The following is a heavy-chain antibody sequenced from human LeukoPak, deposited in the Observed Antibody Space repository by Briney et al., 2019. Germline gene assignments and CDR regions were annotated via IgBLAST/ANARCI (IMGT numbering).Heavy chain of an antibody. CDR2: ISSGSRTT. V-gene: IGHV3-11*05. Sequence: GGSLRLSCAASGFIFSDYYMFWIRQAPGKGLEWLAYISSGSRTTNYADSVRGRFTISRDNAKNSLYLQMNSLRAEDTAVYYCARDLFSWSEVAAGTVPYFDPWGQGTLVTVSS. CDR1: GFIFSDYY. J-gene: IGHJ5*02. D-gene: IGHD3-3*01. CDR3: ARDLFSWSEVAAGTVPYFDP.